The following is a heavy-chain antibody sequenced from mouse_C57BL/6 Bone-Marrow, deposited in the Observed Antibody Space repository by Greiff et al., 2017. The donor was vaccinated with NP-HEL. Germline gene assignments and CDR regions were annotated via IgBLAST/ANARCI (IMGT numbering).Heavy chain of an antibody. D-gene: IGHD3-2*02. CDR1: GYTFTDYY. CDR2: IFPGSGST. V-gene: IGHV1-75*01. J-gene: IGHJ3*01. CDR3: ARSGGDSSGYVPFAY. Sequence: QVQLQQSGPELVKPGASVKISCKASGYTFTDYYINWVKQRPGQGLEWIGWIFPGSGSTYYNEKFKGKATLTVDKSSSTAYMLLSSLTSEDSAVYFCARSGGDSSGYVPFAYWGQGTLVTVSA.